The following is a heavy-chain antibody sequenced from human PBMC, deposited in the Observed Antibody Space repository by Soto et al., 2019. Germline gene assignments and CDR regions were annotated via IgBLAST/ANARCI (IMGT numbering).Heavy chain of an antibody. V-gene: IGHV4-4*02. Sequence: SETLSLTCAVSGGSISSSNWWSWVRQPPGKGLEWIGEIYHSGSTNYNPSLKSRVTISVDKPKNQFSLQLSSVTVADTALYYCAGGGSIVVATRRLMDVWGKGTTVTVSS. D-gene: IGHD3-22*01. CDR3: AGGGSIVVATRRLMDV. J-gene: IGHJ6*03. CDR2: IYHSGST. CDR1: GGSISSSNW.